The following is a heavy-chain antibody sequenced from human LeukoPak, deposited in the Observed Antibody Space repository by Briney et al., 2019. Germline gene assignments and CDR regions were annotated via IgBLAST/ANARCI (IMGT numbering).Heavy chain of an antibody. CDR2: IYPGDSDT. J-gene: IGHJ4*02. Sequence: GESLKISCKGSGYSFPTYWIGWVRQMPGKGLECMGIIYPGDSDTRSSPSFEGEVTISADKSISTVYLQWSSLKASDTAMYYCARSGTITTRRNYIDYWGQRTLGTVSS. CDR1: GYSFPTYW. D-gene: IGHD6-6*01. CDR3: ARSGTITTRRNYIDY. V-gene: IGHV5-51*01.